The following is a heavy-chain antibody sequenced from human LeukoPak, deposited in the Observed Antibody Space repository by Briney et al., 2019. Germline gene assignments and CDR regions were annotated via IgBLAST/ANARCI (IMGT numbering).Heavy chain of an antibody. V-gene: IGHV3-9*01. CDR2: ISWNSGSI. J-gene: IGHJ4*02. CDR3: AKALGGGPRKFWGFDY. D-gene: IGHD3-16*01. CDR1: GFTFDDYA. Sequence: SLRLSCAASGFTFDDYAMHWVRQAPGKGLEWVSGISWNSGSIGYADSVKGRFTISGDNAKNSLYLQMNSLRAEDTALYYCAKALGGGPRKFWGFDYWGQGTLVTVSS.